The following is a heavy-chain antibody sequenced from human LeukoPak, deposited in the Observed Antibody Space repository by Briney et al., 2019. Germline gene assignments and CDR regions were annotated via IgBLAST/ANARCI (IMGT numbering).Heavy chain of an antibody. V-gene: IGHV3-66*01. CDR1: GLTASSNS. CDR3: ATYSSGRRGYYFDS. Sequence: PGGSLRPSGAAPGLTASSNSMSWARQAQGKGLEWAAISYSGNTTYCADSVRGRFTISRDKSKNRLHLQMNSLRAEDTAVYYCATYSSGRRGYYFDSWGQGTLVTVPS. CDR2: SYSGNTT. J-gene: IGHJ4*02. D-gene: IGHD6-19*01.